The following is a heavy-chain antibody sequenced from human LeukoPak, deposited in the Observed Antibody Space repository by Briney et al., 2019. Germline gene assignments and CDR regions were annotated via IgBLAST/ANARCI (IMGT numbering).Heavy chain of an antibody. Sequence: SETLSLTCTVSGYSISSGYYWGWIRQPPGKGLEWIGSIYHSGSTYYNPSLKSRVTISVDTSKNQFSLKLSSVTAADTAVYYCARDDVNIDYWGQGTLVTVSS. V-gene: IGHV4-38-2*02. CDR3: ARDDVNIDY. CDR2: IYHSGST. J-gene: IGHJ4*02. CDR1: GYSISSGYY. D-gene: IGHD3-16*01.